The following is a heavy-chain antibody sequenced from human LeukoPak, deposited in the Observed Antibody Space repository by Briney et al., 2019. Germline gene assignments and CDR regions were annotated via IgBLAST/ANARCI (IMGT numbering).Heavy chain of an antibody. CDR2: IIPIFGTA. J-gene: IGHJ6*02. Sequence: ASVKVSCKASGGTWSSYAISWVRQAPGQGLEWMGGIIPIFGTANYAQKFQGRVTITADESTSTAYMELSSLRSEDTAVYYCARPSPDFYYYGMYVWGQGTTVTVSS. CDR3: ARPSPDFYYYGMYV. V-gene: IGHV1-69*13. CDR1: GGTWSSYA.